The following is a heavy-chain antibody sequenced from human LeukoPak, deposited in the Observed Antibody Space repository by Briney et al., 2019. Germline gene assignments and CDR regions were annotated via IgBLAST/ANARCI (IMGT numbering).Heavy chain of an antibody. J-gene: IGHJ4*02. CDR1: GFTFDDYA. CDR2: ISWDGGST. V-gene: IGHV3-43D*03. Sequence: GGSLRLSCAASGFTFDDYAMHWVRQAPGKGLEWVSLISWDGGSTYYADSVKGRFTISRDNSKNSLYLQMNSLRAEDTALYYCAKDIRKESAGTTDYWGQGTLVTVSS. D-gene: IGHD6-13*01. CDR3: AKDIRKESAGTTDY.